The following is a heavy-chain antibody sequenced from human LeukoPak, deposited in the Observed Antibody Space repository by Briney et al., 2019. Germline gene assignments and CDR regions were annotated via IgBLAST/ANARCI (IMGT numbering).Heavy chain of an antibody. V-gene: IGHV4-59*01. Sequence: SETLCLTCTASGGSISSYYWSWIRQPPGKGLEWIRYIYYSGSTNYNPSLKSRVTISVDTSKNQSSLKLSSVTAADTAVYYCAREGGRDGYRIFDYWGQGTLVTVSS. D-gene: IGHD5-24*01. CDR2: IYYSGST. CDR3: AREGGRDGYRIFDY. CDR1: GGSISSYY. J-gene: IGHJ4*02.